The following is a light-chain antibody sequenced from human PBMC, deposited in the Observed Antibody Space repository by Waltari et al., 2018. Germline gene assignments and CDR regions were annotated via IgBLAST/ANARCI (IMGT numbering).Light chain of an antibody. J-gene: IGLJ3*02. CDR3: SSYTGSNNSLV. CDR2: EVS. V-gene: IGLV2-8*01. Sequence: QSALTQPPSASGSPGQSVPVSCPRTGSDVGSYTFVPWHQQHPGKAPKLMIYEVSERPSGVPDRFSGSKSGNTASLIVSGLQAEDEADYYCSSYTGSNNSLVFGGGTKLTVL. CDR1: GSDVGSYTF.